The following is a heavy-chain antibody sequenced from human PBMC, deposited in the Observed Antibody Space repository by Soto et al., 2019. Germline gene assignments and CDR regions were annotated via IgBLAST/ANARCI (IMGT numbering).Heavy chain of an antibody. CDR3: ARGDLGWYRFDP. J-gene: IGHJ5*02. V-gene: IGHV1-18*01. CDR1: GYTFTSYG. D-gene: IGHD6-19*01. Sequence: ASVKVSCNASGYTFTSYGISWVRPAPGQGLEWMGWLSAYNGNTNYAQKLQGRVTMTTDTSTSTAYMELRSRRSDDTAVYYCARGDLGWYRFDPWGQGTLVTVSS. CDR2: LSAYNGNT.